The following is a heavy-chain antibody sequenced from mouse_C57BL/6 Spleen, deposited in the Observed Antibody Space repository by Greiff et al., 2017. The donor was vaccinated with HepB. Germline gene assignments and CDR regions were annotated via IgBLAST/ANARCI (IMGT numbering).Heavy chain of an antibody. CDR1: GFNIKDDY. D-gene: IGHD1-1*01. V-gene: IGHV14-4*01. Sequence: VQLQQSGAELVRPGASVKLSCTASGFNIKDDYMHWVKQRPEQGLEWIGWIDPENGDTEYASKFQGKATITADTSSNTAYLQLSSLTSEDTAVDYCTARATTGVATDDFGCWGQGTTLTVAS. CDR3: TARATTGVATDDFGC. J-gene: IGHJ2*01. CDR2: IDPENGDT.